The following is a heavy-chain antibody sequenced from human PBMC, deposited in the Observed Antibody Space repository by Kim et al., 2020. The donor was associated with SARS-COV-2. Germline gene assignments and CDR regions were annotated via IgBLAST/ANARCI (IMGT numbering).Heavy chain of an antibody. CDR2: IYAGDSNI. Sequence: GESLKISCQGSGYTFPIYWIAWMRQLPGQGLEWMGMIYAGDSNIRDNPSLQGQVTFSVDRSINTAYMQWSSLKASDTAVYYCARRLISQFKDSFDIWGQG. V-gene: IGHV5-51*01. CDR3: ARRLISQFKDSFDI. J-gene: IGHJ3*02. CDR1: GYTFPIYW. D-gene: IGHD3-16*01.